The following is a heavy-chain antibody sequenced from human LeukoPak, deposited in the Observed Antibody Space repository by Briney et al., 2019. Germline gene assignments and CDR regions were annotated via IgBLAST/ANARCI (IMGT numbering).Heavy chain of an antibody. D-gene: IGHD5-12*01. Sequence: GASVKVSCKASGYTFTDYYMHWVRQAPGQGLEWMGWINPKSGGTNYAQKFQGRVTMTTDTSITTAYMELTRLRSDDTAVYYCANWAATIRNFNYWGQGTLVTVSS. CDR1: GYTFTDYY. V-gene: IGHV1-2*02. J-gene: IGHJ4*02. CDR2: INPKSGGT. CDR3: ANWAATIRNFNY.